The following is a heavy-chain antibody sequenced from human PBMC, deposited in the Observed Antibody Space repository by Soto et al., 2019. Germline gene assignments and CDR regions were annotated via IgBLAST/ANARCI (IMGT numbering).Heavy chain of an antibody. CDR3: ARPGRSSSSRGWFDP. CDR1: GFTFSSYA. D-gene: IGHD6-6*01. Sequence: EVQLLESGGGLVQPGGSLRLSCAASGFTFSSYAMSWVRQAPGKGLEWVSAISGSGGSTYYADSVKGRFTISRDTSKNTLYLQMNSRRAEDTAVYYCARPGRSSSSRGWFDPWGQGTLVTVSS. CDR2: ISGSGGST. V-gene: IGHV3-23*01. J-gene: IGHJ5*02.